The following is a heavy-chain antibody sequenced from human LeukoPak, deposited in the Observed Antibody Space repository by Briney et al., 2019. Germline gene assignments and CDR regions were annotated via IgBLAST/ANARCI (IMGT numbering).Heavy chain of an antibody. J-gene: IGHJ4*02. CDR1: GGTFSSYA. CDR3: ARGERYYDFWSGYYQPSSFDY. Sequence: SVKVSCKASGGTFSSYAISWVRQAPGQGLEWMGRVIPIFGTANYAQKFQGRVTITTDESTSTAYMELSSLRSEDTAVYYCARGERYYDFWSGYYQPSSFDYWGQGTLVTVSS. V-gene: IGHV1-69*05. CDR2: VIPIFGTA. D-gene: IGHD3-3*01.